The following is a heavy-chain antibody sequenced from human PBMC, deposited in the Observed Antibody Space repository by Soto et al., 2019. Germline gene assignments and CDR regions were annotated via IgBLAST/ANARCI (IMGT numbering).Heavy chain of an antibody. CDR2: ISSSSTI. Sequence: GGSLRLSCAASGFTFCDYYMNWVRQAPGNGLEWVSSISSSSTIYYADSVKGRFTISRDNAKNSLYLQMNSLRAEDTAVYYCARDRRITIFGDYYYYYDMDVWGQGTTVTVSS. CDR1: GFTFCDYY. J-gene: IGHJ6*02. V-gene: IGHV3-11*04. CDR3: ARDRRITIFGDYYYYYDMDV. D-gene: IGHD3-3*01.